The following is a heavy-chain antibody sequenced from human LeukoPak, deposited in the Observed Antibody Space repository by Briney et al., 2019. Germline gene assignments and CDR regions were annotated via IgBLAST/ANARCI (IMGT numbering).Heavy chain of an antibody. CDR2: INSDGSSS. Sequence: PGVSLRLSCVISGLPFNSFWMHWVRQAPGEGLVWVSRINSDGSSSAYADSVEGRFTISRNDAKTVLYLHMNSLRADDTAVYYCAICFSGCDYWGQGTLVTVSS. V-gene: IGHV3-74*01. D-gene: IGHD2-21*01. CDR1: GLPFNSFW. J-gene: IGHJ4*02. CDR3: AICFSGCDY.